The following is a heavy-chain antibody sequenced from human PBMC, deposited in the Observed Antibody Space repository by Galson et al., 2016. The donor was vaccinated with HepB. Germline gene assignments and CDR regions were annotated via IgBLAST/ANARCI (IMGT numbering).Heavy chain of an antibody. D-gene: IGHD5-24*01. CDR3: GRHRRWIQVFDP. V-gene: IGHV4-39*01. CDR2: ISHTGTI. CDR1: GGSISSSSNY. J-gene: IGHJ5*02. Sequence: SETLSLTCIVSGGSISSSSNYWGWMRQSPGKGLEWIASISHTGTIYYNPSLKGRVSISADTSRNQFSLRLTSVTAADTAIYYCGRHRRWIQVFDPWGQGTLVTVSS.